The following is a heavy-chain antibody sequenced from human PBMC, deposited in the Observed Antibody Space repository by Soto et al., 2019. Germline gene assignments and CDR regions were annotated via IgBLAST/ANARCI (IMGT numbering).Heavy chain of an antibody. D-gene: IGHD4-4*01. CDR3: AREGSDDYSKYYFDY. CDR1: GGSISSGGYY. CDR2: IYYSGST. V-gene: IGHV4-31*03. Sequence: SETLSLTCTVSGGSISSGGYYWSWIRQHPGKGLEWIGYIYYSGSTYYNPSLKSRVTISVDTSKNQFSLKLSSVTAADTAVYYCAREGSDDYSKYYFDYWGQGTLVTVSS. J-gene: IGHJ4*02.